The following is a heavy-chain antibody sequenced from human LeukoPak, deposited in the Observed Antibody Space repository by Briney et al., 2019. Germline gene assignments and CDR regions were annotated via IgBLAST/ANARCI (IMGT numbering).Heavy chain of an antibody. CDR2: INPNGGGT. J-gene: IGHJ4*02. CDR1: GYTFTDYF. CDR3: ARVITGAVAYAY. V-gene: IGHV1-2*02. D-gene: IGHD1-20*01. Sequence: VASVKVSCKASGYTFTDYFIHWVRQAPGQGLEWMGWINPNGGGTNNAQNFQGRVTMTRDTSISTAYMELSRLRSDDTAVYYCARVITGAVAYAYWGQETLVTVSS.